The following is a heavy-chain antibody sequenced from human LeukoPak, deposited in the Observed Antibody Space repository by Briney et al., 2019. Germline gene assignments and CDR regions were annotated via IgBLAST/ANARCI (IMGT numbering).Heavy chain of an antibody. D-gene: IGHD1-26*01. V-gene: IGHV3-23*01. Sequence: GGSLRLSCAASGFTFSNYAMSWVRQAPGKGLEWVSAISGSGGSTYYADSVKGRFTISRDNSKNTLYLQMNSLRAEDTAVYYCVKDPMWELRPGDDAFDIWGQGTMVTVSS. J-gene: IGHJ3*02. CDR3: VKDPMWELRPGDDAFDI. CDR2: ISGSGGST. CDR1: GFTFSNYA.